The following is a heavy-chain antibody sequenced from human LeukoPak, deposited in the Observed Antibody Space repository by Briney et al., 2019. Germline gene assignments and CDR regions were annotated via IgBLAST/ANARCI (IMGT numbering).Heavy chain of an antibody. V-gene: IGHV3-53*01. CDR1: GFTFSSHA. CDR2: IFSGGTT. J-gene: IGHJ6*02. Sequence: GGSLRLSCAASGFTFSSHAMSWVRQAPGKGLEWVSVIFSGGTTYYADSVNGRFTISRDNSKNTLYLQMNSLRAEDTAVYYCAREGNYYDMDVWGQGTTVTVSS. CDR3: AREGNYYDMDV.